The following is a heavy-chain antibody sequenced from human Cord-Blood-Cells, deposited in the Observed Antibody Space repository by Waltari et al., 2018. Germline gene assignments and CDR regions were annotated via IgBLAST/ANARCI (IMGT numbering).Heavy chain of an antibody. V-gene: IGHV1-2*02. Sequence: QVQLVQSGAEVKKPGASVKVSCKASGYTFTGYYMHWVRQAPGQGLEWMGWINPNSGGTNYEQKFQGRVTMTRDTSISTAYMELSRLRSDDTAVYYCARGRGIAARYFDYWGQGTLVTVSS. D-gene: IGHD6-6*01. CDR1: GYTFTGYY. CDR3: ARGRGIAARYFDY. J-gene: IGHJ4*02. CDR2: INPNSGGT.